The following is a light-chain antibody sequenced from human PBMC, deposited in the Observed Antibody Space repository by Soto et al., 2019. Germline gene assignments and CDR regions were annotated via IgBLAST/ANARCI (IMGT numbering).Light chain of an antibody. CDR1: GSNIGRHI. CDR3: ASWDDSLNGPV. V-gene: IGLV1-44*01. Sequence: QSVVTQLPSASGTPGQRVTISCSGSGSNIGRHIVNWYRHLPGTGPKLLIYSDNQRPSGVPERFSGSKSGTAASLAISGLQSEDEADYYCASWDDSLNGPVFGGGTKLTVL. J-gene: IGLJ3*02. CDR2: SDN.